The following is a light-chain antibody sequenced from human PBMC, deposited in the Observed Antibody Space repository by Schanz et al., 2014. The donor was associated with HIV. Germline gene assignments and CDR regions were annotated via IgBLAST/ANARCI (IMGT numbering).Light chain of an antibody. CDR1: QSVSSN. V-gene: IGKV3-20*01. CDR3: QQYASSTPGT. CDR2: GAS. J-gene: IGKJ1*01. Sequence: EIEMTQSPATLSVSPGERATLSCRASQSVSSNLAWYQQKPGQAPRLLIYGASIRATGIPDRFSGSGSGTDFTLTISSLEPEDIAVYYCQQYASSTPGTFGQGTKVEIK.